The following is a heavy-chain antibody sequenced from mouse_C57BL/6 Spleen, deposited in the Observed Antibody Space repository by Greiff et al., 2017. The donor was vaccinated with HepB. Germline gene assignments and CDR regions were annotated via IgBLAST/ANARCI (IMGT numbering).Heavy chain of an antibody. J-gene: IGHJ4*01. CDR2: IYPGSGST. V-gene: IGHV1-55*01. D-gene: IGHD2-4*01. CDR1: GYTFTSYW. CDR3: ARPYDYDYYYAMDY. Sequence: QVQLQQPGAELVKPGALVKMSCKASGYTFTSYWITWVKQRPGQGLEWIGDIYPGSGSTNYNEKFKSKATLTVDTSSSTAYMQLSSLTSEDSAVYYCARPYDYDYYYAMDYWGQGTSVTVSS.